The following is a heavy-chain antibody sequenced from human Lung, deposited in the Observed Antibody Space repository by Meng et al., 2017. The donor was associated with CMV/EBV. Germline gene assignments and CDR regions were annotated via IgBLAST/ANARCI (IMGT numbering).Heavy chain of an antibody. J-gene: IGHJ1*01. CDR1: GDSITNHNW. D-gene: IGHD3-10*01. V-gene: IGHV4-4*02. CDR2: IPHRGSS. CDR3: LRRSGGSV. Sequence: QVQLGESGPALVNPSETLSLTCAVSGDSITNHNWWAWVRQPPGKGLEWIGEIPHRGSSAYNPSLKSRVSMSIDKSKNQFSLKLTSVTAADTAVYHCLRRSGGSVWGQGTLVTVSS.